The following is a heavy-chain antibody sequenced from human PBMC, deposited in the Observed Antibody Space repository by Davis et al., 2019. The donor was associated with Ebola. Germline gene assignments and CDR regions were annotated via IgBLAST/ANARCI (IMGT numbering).Heavy chain of an antibody. Sequence: GGSLRLSCTASGFTFGAYALTWVRQTPRKGLEWVGFIRNKAYGGTTEYAASVKGRFTISRDDSGNIAYLQMNSLKIEDTAVYYCAREAGGGIDYWGQGTLVTVSS. V-gene: IGHV3-49*04. D-gene: IGHD1-26*01. CDR1: GFTFGAYA. J-gene: IGHJ4*02. CDR3: AREAGGGIDY. CDR2: IRNKAYGGTT.